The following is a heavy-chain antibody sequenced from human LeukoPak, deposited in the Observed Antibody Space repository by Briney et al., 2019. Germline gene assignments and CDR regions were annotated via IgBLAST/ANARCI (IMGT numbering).Heavy chain of an antibody. Sequence: SETLSLTCAVYGGSFSGYYWSWIRQPPGKGLGWIGEINHSGSTNYNPSLKSRVTISVDTSKNQFSLKLSSVTAADTAVYYCARAKGDYWGQGTLVTVSS. CDR3: ARAKGDY. CDR1: GGSFSGYY. V-gene: IGHV4-34*01. J-gene: IGHJ4*02. CDR2: INHSGST.